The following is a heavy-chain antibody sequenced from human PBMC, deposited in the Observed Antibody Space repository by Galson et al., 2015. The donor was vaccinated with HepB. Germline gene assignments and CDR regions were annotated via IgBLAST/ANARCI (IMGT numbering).Heavy chain of an antibody. CDR3: ARSRVTGFLLRYYYMDV. Sequence: SVKVSCKASGYTFTSYYMHWVRQAPGQGLEWMGIINPSGGSTSYAQKFQGRVTMTRDTSTSTVYMELSSLRSEDTAVYYCARSRVTGFLLRYYYMDVWGKGTTVTVSS. J-gene: IGHJ6*03. V-gene: IGHV1-46*01. CDR1: GYTFTSYY. CDR2: INPSGGST. D-gene: IGHD2/OR15-2a*01.